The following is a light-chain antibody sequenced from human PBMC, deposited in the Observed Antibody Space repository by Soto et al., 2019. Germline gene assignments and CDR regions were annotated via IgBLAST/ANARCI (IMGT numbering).Light chain of an antibody. CDR2: YAS. J-gene: IGKJ5*01. V-gene: IGKV3-11*01. CDR1: QSVSRS. CDR3: QQRSSWPIT. Sequence: EIVMTQSPATLSVSPGDSATLSCRASQSVSRSSAWYQQKPGQALWLLIYYASNRATAIPARFSGSGSGTDFTLTISSLEPEDFAVYYCQQRSSWPITFGQGTRLEIK.